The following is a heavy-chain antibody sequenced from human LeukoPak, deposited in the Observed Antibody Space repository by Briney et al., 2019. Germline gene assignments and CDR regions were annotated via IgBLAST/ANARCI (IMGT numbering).Heavy chain of an antibody. CDR3: AREGXXXGCNVXXXXX. CDR1: GGSISNYY. D-gene: IGHD5-24*01. V-gene: IGHV4-59*01. Sequence: SETLSLTXTVSGGSISNYYWSWIRQPPGKGLEWIGYIYYSGSNRYNPSLKSRVTMSVDTSKNQFSLKLTSVTAADTAVNFCAREGXXXGCNVXXXXXXXXXTLVTVSS. J-gene: IGHJ4*02. CDR2: IYYSGSN.